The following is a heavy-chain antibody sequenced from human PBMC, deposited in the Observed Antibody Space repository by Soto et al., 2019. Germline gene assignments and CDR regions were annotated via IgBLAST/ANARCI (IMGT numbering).Heavy chain of an antibody. J-gene: IGHJ6*02. Sequence: QVQLVESGGGVVQPGGSLRLSCAGSGFSFSNHVMHWVRQAPGKGLEWVAVISYDGGNAYYAESVKGRFTVSRDNSKNTMYIEMRSVRGDDTAVYYCARDLTVFGVLNGDSPMDVWGQGTTVTVSS. CDR2: ISYDGGNA. CDR1: GFSFSNHV. CDR3: ARDLTVFGVLNGDSPMDV. V-gene: IGHV3-30*03. D-gene: IGHD3-3*01.